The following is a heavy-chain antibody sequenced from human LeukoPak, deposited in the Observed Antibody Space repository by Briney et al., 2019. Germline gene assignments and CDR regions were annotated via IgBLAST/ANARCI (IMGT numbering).Heavy chain of an antibody. Sequence: ASVKVSCKASGYTFTSNYIHWVRQAPGQGLEWMGMIYPRDGSTSYAQKFQGRVTVTRDTSTSTVYMELSSLRSEDTAVYYCARDLVTAIDYWGQGTLVTVSS. CDR3: ARDLVTAIDY. CDR1: GYTFTSNY. D-gene: IGHD4-11*01. J-gene: IGHJ4*02. CDR2: IYPRDGST. V-gene: IGHV1-46*01.